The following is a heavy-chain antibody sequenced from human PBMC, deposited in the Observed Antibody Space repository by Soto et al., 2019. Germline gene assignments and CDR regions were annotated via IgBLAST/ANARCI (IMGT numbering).Heavy chain of an antibody. CDR2: IKQDGSEE. V-gene: IGHV3-7*01. J-gene: IGHJ4*02. CDR1: GFTFSNYW. D-gene: IGHD5-18*01. CDR3: ARECIQLSAHFDY. Sequence: GGSRRLSCAASGFTFSNYWMSWVRQAPGKGLEWVANIKQDGSEEYYVDSVKGRFTISRDNAKNSLYLQMNSQRAEDTAVHYCARECIQLSAHFDYWGQGTLVTVSS.